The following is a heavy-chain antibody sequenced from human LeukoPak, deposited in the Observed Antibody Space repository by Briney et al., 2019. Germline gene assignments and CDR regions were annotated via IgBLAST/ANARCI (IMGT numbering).Heavy chain of an antibody. CDR1: GFTFSSYA. CDR3: AKAAYVHYYYYMDV. D-gene: IGHD3-10*02. Sequence: AGGSLRLSCAASGFTFSSYAMSWVRQAPGKGLEWVSSISGSGGGTYYADSVKGQFTISRDNSKNTLYLQMNSLRAEDTAVYYCAKAAYVHYYYYMDVWGKGTTVTVSS. CDR2: ISGSGGGT. V-gene: IGHV3-23*01. J-gene: IGHJ6*03.